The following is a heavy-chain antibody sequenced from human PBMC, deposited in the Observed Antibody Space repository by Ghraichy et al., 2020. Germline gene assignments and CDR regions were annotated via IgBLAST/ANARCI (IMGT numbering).Heavy chain of an antibody. CDR1: GFTLSSHW. J-gene: IGHJ4*02. CDR3: VRDRTVAGTGPHFDY. D-gene: IGHD6-13*01. V-gene: IGHV3-74*01. Sequence: GESLNISCAVSGFTLSSHWMHWVRQAPGKGLVWVSRIHPDGSDTTYADSVKGRFTISRDNAENMVYLQMNSLRAEDAAVYYCVRDRTVAGTGPHFDYWGQRTLVTVSS. CDR2: IHPDGSDT.